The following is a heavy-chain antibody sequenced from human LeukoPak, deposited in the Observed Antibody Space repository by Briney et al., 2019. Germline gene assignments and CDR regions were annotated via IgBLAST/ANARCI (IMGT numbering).Heavy chain of an antibody. CDR1: GFTFSSYA. Sequence: GGSLRLSCSASGFTFSSYAMHWVRQAPGKGLEYVSAISSNGGSTYYADPVKGRFTISRDNSKNTLYLQMSSLRAEDTAVYYCVKGSRNYGDLWGRGTLVTVSS. CDR3: VKGSRNYGDL. D-gene: IGHD1-7*01. CDR2: ISSNGGST. J-gene: IGHJ2*01. V-gene: IGHV3-64D*06.